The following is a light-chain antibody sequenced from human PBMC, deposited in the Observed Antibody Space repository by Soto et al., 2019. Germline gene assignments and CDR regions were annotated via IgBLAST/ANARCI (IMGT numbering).Light chain of an antibody. J-gene: IGKJ2*01. CDR1: PSVSSY. V-gene: IGKV3-11*01. CDR2: DTS. CDR3: QQRSNWPPT. Sequence: EIVLTQSPATLSLSPGERATLSCRASPSVSSYLAWYQQKPGQAPRLLIYDTSTRATGIPARFSGSGSGTDFTLTISSLAPEDFVVYYCQQRSNWPPTFGQGTKLEIK.